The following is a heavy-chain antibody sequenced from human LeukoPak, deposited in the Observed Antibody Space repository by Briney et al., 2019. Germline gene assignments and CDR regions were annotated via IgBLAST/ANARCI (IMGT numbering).Heavy chain of an antibody. J-gene: IGHJ4*02. V-gene: IGHV3-23*01. D-gene: IGHD6-13*01. CDR1: GFTFSSYA. CDR3: ARGNSCSSSWVHFGY. Sequence: GRSLRLSCAASGFTFSSYAMSWVSQAPGKGLEWVSDISGRGGSTYYADSVKGRFTISRDNSKNTLYLQMNSLRAEDTPVYYCARGNSCSSSWVHFGYWGQGTRVSVFS. CDR2: ISGRGGST.